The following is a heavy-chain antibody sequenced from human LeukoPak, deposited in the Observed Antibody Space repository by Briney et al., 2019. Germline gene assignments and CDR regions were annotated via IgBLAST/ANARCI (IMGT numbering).Heavy chain of an antibody. Sequence: PSETLSLTCTVSGGSISTYYWSWIRQPPGKGLEWIGYIYYSGSTNYNPSLKSRVTTSVNTSKNQFSLKLSSVTAADTAVYYCAREPVDTAMVDWGQGTLVTVSS. J-gene: IGHJ4*02. V-gene: IGHV4-59*01. CDR3: AREPVDTAMVD. D-gene: IGHD5-18*01. CDR1: GGSISTYY. CDR2: IYYSGST.